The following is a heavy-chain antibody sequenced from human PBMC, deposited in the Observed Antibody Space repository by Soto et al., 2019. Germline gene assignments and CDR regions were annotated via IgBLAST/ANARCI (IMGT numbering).Heavy chain of an antibody. D-gene: IGHD4-4*01. CDR1: GFTFSSYW. CDR3: AREYSNYHRWPNWFDP. V-gene: IGHV3-74*01. J-gene: IGHJ5*02. CDR2: INSDGSST. Sequence: HPGGSLRLSCAASGFTFSSYWMHWVRQAPGKGLVWVSRINSDGSSTSYADSVKGRFTISRDNAKNTLYLQMNSLRAEDTAVYYCAREYSNYHRWPNWFDPWGQGTLVTVSS.